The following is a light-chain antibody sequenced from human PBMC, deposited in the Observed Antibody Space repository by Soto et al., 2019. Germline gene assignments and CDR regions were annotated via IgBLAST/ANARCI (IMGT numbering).Light chain of an antibody. J-gene: IGLJ2*01. CDR3: QSYDSSLRTV. CDR1: SSNIGAGYD. V-gene: IGLV1-40*01. Sequence: QSVLTQPPSVSGAPGQRVTISCTGSSSNIGAGYDVHWYQQLPGTAPKLLIYGNSIRPSGVPDRFSGSKSGTSASLAITGLQAEDEADYYCQSYDSSLRTVFGGGTKLTVL. CDR2: GNS.